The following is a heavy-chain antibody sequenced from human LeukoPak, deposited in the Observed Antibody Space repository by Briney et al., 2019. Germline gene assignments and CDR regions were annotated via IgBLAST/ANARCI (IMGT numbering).Heavy chain of an antibody. D-gene: IGHD6-19*01. Sequence: GGSLRLSCAASGITFSAHSMNWVRQAPGKGLELVASISSRSSSIYYGGSVKGRFTVSRDNARNSVYLQMNSLRVEDMAVYYCVRRAVSGEEALDFDYWGQGTLVTVSS. CDR1: GITFSAHS. V-gene: IGHV3-21*01. CDR3: VRRAVSGEEALDFDY. CDR2: ISSRSSSI. J-gene: IGHJ4*02.